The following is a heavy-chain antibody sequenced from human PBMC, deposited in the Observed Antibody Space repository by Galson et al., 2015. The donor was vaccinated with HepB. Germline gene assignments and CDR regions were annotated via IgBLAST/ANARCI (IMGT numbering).Heavy chain of an antibody. J-gene: IGHJ4*02. V-gene: IGHV3-23*01. Sequence: SLRLSCAASGFMFSTYAMSWVRQAPGKGLEWVASFTGGGRGTSYADSVKGRFSISRDNSKNTLYLQMNTLRVEDTAIYYCAKQNEYYFDYWGQGTLVTVSS. CDR2: FTGGGRGT. CDR3: AKQNEYYFDY. CDR1: GFMFSTYA.